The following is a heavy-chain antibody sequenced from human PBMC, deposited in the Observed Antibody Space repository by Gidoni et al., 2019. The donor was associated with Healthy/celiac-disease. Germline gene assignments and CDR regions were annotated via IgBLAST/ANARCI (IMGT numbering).Heavy chain of an antibody. CDR2: IYYSGST. CDR1: GGPISRGGYY. Sequence: QVQLQASGPGLVTPPQTLSLTCTVSGGPISRGGYYWSWIRQHPGKGLGWIGYIYYSGSTYYNPSLKSRVTISVDTSKNQFSLKLSSVTAADTAVYYCARDWIQLWLGWFDPWGQGTLVTVSS. CDR3: ARDWIQLWLGWFDP. D-gene: IGHD5-18*01. J-gene: IGHJ5*02. V-gene: IGHV4-31*03.